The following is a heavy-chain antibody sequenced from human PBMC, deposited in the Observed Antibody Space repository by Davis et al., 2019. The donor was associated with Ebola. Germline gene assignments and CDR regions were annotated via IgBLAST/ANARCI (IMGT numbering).Heavy chain of an antibody. CDR1: RFTLSDSW. J-gene: IGHJ3*01. Sequence: HTGGSLRLSCAASRFTLSDSWLHWVRQVPGKGLMWVARINSYGSTTHYADSVKGRFTISRDNAKNTMYLQMDSLTDDDTALYYCSRGVDTTLASWSDALDVWGQGTMVTVSS. CDR2: INSYGSTT. D-gene: IGHD2-15*01. V-gene: IGHV3-74*01. CDR3: SRGVDTTLASWSDALDV.